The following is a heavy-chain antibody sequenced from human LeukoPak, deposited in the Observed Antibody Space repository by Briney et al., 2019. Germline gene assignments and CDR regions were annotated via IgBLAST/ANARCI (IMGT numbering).Heavy chain of an antibody. CDR2: ISAYNGNT. CDR1: GYTFTNYG. J-gene: IGHJ4*02. D-gene: IGHD6-19*01. Sequence: ASVKVSCKAPGYTFTNYGISWVRQAPGQGLEWMGWISAYNGNTNYAQKLQGRVTMTTDTSTSTAYMELRSLRSDDTAVYYCARVAVAASYFEYWGQGTLVTVSS. V-gene: IGHV1-18*01. CDR3: ARVAVAASYFEY.